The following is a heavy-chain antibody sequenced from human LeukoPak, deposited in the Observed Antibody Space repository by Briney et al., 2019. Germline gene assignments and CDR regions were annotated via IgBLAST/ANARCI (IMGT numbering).Heavy chain of an antibody. CDR3: AREKDLTIFGVVTSRVPYYFDY. Sequence: EASVKVSCKASGYTFTSYYMHWVRQAPGQGLEWMGIINPSGGSTSYAQKFQGRVTMTRDTSTSTVYMELSSLRSEDTAVYYCAREKDLTIFGVVTSRVPYYFDYWGQGTLVTVSS. J-gene: IGHJ4*02. CDR1: GYTFTSYY. CDR2: INPSGGST. V-gene: IGHV1-46*01. D-gene: IGHD3-3*01.